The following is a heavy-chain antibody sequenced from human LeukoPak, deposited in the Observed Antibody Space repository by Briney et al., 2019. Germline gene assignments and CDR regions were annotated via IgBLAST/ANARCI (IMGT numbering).Heavy chain of an antibody. J-gene: IGHJ4*02. CDR1: GGSISSFY. CDR3: ARQNFVVVTAIRIFDY. Sequence: PSETLSLTCTVSGGSISSFYWSWIRQPAGKGLEWIGRIYTSGSTNYNPSLKSRVTMSVDTSKNQFSLKLTSVTAADTAVYYCARQNFVVVTAIRIFDYWGQGTLVTVSS. D-gene: IGHD2-21*02. CDR2: IYTSGST. V-gene: IGHV4-4*07.